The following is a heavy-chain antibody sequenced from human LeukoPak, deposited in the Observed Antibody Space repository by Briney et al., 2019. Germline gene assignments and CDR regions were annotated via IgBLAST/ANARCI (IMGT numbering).Heavy chain of an antibody. CDR1: GGSISSGGYY. J-gene: IGHJ6*02. V-gene: IGHV4-31*03. CDR3: ARDSIIVVVVAASYYGMDV. Sequence: PSETLSLTCTVSGGSISSGGYYWSWIRQHPGKGLEWIGYIYYSGSTYYNPSLKSRVTISVDTSKNQFSLKLSSVTAADTAVYYCARDSIIVVVVAASYYGMDVWGQGTTVTVSS. D-gene: IGHD2-15*01. CDR2: IYYSGST.